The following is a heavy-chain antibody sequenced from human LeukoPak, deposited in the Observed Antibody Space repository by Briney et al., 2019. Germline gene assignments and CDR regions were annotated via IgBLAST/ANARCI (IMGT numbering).Heavy chain of an antibody. Sequence: PGGSLRLSCAASEFTFSSYSMNWVRQAPGKGLEWVSYITNSGNSKSYADSVKGRFTISRDNSKSTLYLQMNSLRSEDTAVYYCAKPRQQLVRYGLDVWGQGTTVIVSS. J-gene: IGHJ6*02. V-gene: IGHV3-48*01. CDR2: ITNSGNSK. CDR1: EFTFSSYS. D-gene: IGHD6-6*01. CDR3: AKPRQQLVRYGLDV.